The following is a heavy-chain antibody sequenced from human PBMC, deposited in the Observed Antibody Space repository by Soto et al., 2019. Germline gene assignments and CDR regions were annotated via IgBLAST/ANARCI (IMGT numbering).Heavy chain of an antibody. V-gene: IGHV4-4*02. Sequence: QVQLQESGPGLVKPSGTLSLTCAVSGVSISIPNWWAWVRQAPGKGLEWIGEIDHSGTTNYNPSLNSRVTISLDRSQNQVSLRLTSVAAADTAVYFCARGKFYAFDIWGQGTMVTVSS. CDR1: GVSISIPNW. CDR2: IDHSGTT. CDR3: ARGKFYAFDI. J-gene: IGHJ3*02.